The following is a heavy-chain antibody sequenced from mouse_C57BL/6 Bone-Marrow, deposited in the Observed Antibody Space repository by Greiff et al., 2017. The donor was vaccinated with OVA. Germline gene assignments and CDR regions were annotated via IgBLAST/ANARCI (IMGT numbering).Heavy chain of an antibody. CDR2: ISSGGDYI. Sequence: EVQLVESGEGLVKPGGSLKLSCAASGFTFSSYAMSWVRQTPEKRLEWVAYISSGGDYIYYADTVKGRFTISRDNARNTLYLQMSSLKSEDTAMYYCTRGYYDYEGFDYWGQGTTLTVSS. J-gene: IGHJ2*01. CDR3: TRGYYDYEGFDY. CDR1: GFTFSSYA. D-gene: IGHD2-4*01. V-gene: IGHV5-9-1*02.